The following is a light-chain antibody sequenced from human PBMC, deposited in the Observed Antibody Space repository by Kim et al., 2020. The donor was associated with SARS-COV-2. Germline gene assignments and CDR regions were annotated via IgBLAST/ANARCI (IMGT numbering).Light chain of an antibody. Sequence: EIVLTQSPGTLSLSPGERATLSYRASQSVSSSYLAWYQQKPGQAPRLLIYGASSRATGIPDRFSGSGSGTDFTLTISRLEPDDFAVYYCQQYGSSPWTFGQGTKMDIK. V-gene: IGKV3-20*01. J-gene: IGKJ1*01. CDR1: QSVSSSY. CDR3: QQYGSSPWT. CDR2: GAS.